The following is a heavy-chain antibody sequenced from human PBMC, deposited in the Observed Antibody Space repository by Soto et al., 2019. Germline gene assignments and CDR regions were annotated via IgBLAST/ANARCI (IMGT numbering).Heavy chain of an antibody. J-gene: IGHJ4*02. Sequence: GESLKISGKVSGYNFASQWIGGVGQKTGKGLEWMGIIYPSDSDTRYRPSFQGQVIISADKSISAAYLQWSSLKASDTAMYYCARAHFPDSSSWYMVDYWGQGTLVTVSS. D-gene: IGHD6-13*01. V-gene: IGHV5-51*01. CDR3: ARAHFPDSSSWYMVDY. CDR2: IYPSDSDT. CDR1: GYNFASQW.